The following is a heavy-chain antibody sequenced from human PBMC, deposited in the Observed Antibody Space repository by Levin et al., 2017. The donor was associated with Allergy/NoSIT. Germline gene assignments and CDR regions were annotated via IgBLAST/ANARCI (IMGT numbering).Heavy chain of an antibody. CDR2: IYPGDSDT. CDR1: GYSFNSYW. Sequence: GESLKISCKSSGYSFNSYWIGWVRQTPGKGLEWMGIIYPGDSDTRYSPSFQGQVTISVDRSIRTAYLQWSSLKASDTAMYYCATKLQPTGFAYWGQGTPITVSS. V-gene: IGHV5-51*01. CDR3: ATKLQPTGFAY. D-gene: IGHD1-1*01. J-gene: IGHJ4*02.